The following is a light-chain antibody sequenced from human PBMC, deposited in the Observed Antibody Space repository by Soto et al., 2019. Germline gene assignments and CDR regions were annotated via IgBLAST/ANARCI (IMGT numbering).Light chain of an antibody. CDR1: SSDVGGYKY. J-gene: IGLJ2*01. CDR3: CSYTSSSTLV. Sequence: QSALTQPASVSGSPGQSITISCTGTSSDVGGYKYVSWYQQHPGKAPKLMIYEVSNRPSGVSNRFSGSKSGNTASLTISGLQAEDEGDYYCCSYTSSSTLVFGGGTQLTVL. CDR2: EVS. V-gene: IGLV2-14*01.